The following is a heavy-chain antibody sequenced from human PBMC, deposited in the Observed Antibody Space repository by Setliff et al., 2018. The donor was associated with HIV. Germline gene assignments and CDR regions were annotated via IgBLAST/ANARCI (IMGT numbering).Heavy chain of an antibody. Sequence: SETLSPTCAVAGGSISSSNWWSWVRQPPGKGLEWNGAIYHSGSAKYNPSLKSRVIISIDKSKNKFSLKVSSVTAADTAVYYCARILVAAAGTGFDPWGQGILVTVSS. CDR1: GGSISSSNW. CDR2: IYHSGSA. CDR3: ARILVAAAGTGFDP. J-gene: IGHJ5*02. D-gene: IGHD6-13*01. V-gene: IGHV4-4*02.